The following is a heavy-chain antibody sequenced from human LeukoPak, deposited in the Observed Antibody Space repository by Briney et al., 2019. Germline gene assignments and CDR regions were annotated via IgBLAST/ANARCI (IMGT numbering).Heavy chain of an antibody. V-gene: IGHV4-34*01. Sequence: SETLSLTCAVYGGSFSGYYWSWIRQPPGKGLEWIEEINHSGSTNYNPSLKSRVTISVDTSKNQFSLKLSSVTAADTAVYYCASSVVTAIYDAFDIWGQGTMVTVSS. J-gene: IGHJ3*02. CDR3: ASSVVTAIYDAFDI. CDR1: GGSFSGYY. D-gene: IGHD2-21*02. CDR2: INHSGST.